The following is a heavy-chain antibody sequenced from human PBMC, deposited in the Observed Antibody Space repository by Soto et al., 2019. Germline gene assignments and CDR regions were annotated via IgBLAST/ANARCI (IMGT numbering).Heavy chain of an antibody. CDR1: GGSFSGYY. CDR2: INHSGST. J-gene: IGHJ6*02. CDR3: ARGSTKPAAILGLYYYGMDV. V-gene: IGHV4-34*01. Sequence: SETLSLTCAVYGGSFSGYYWSWIRQPPGKGLEWIGEINHSGSTNYNPSLKSRVTISVDTSKDQFSLKLSSVTAADTAVYYCARGSTKPAAILGLYYYGMDVWGQGTTVTVSS. D-gene: IGHD2-2*02.